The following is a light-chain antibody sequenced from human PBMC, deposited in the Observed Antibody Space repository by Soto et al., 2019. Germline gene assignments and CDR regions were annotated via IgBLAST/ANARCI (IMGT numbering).Light chain of an antibody. Sequence: DIQMTQSPSSLSASVGDRVTITCRASQSIATYLSWYQLKPGTDPKVLIYGASSLQSGVPSRFSGSGSGTDFTLTISSLQPEDSATYYWQQSYSTPMYSFGQGTKLEIK. V-gene: IGKV1-39*01. CDR1: QSIATY. CDR3: QQSYSTPMYS. J-gene: IGKJ2*03. CDR2: GAS.